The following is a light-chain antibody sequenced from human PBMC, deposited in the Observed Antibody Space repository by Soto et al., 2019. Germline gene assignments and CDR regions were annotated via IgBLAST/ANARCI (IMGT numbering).Light chain of an antibody. CDR3: QQRSNWHHLLT. Sequence: EIVLTQSPATLSLSPGERATRSCRASQSVSSYLAWYQQKPGQAPRLLIYDASNRATGIPARFSGSGSGTDFTLTISSLEPEDFAVYYCQQRSNWHHLLTFGGGTKVDIK. J-gene: IGKJ4*01. V-gene: IGKV3-11*01. CDR1: QSVSSY. CDR2: DAS.